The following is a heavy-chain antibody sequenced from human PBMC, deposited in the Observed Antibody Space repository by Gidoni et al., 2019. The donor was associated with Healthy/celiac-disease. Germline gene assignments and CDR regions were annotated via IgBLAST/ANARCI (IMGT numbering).Heavy chain of an antibody. CDR2: ISSNGGST. CDR3: VKDLSGHVLGIAVAGYEFDY. J-gene: IGHJ4*02. Sequence: EVQLVESGGGWVQPGGSLRLSCSASGFTFSSYAMPWVRQAPGKGLEYVSAISSNGGSTYYADSVKGRFTISRDNSKNTLYLQMSSLRAEDTAVYYCVKDLSGHVLGIAVAGYEFDYWGQGTLVTVSS. V-gene: IGHV3-64D*06. CDR1: GFTFSSYA. D-gene: IGHD6-19*01.